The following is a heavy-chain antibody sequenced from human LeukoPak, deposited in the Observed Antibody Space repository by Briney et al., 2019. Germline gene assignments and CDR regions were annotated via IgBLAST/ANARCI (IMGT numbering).Heavy chain of an antibody. J-gene: IGHJ4*02. D-gene: IGHD3-16*02. CDR3: ARTKYDYVWGSYRPFYYFDY. V-gene: IGHV3-64*01. CDR1: GFTFSSYP. Sequence: GGSLRLSCAASGFTFSSYPMHWVRQAPGKGLEYVSAISSDGGSTYYANSVKGRFTISRDNSKNTLYLQMGSLRAEDTAVYYCARTKYDYVWGSYRPFYYFDYWGQGTLVTVSS. CDR2: ISSDGGST.